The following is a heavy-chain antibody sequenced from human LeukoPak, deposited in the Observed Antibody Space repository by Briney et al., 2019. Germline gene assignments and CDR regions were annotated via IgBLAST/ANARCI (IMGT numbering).Heavy chain of an antibody. CDR2: IYHSGST. D-gene: IGHD5-24*01. CDR1: GDSISSGSYY. CDR3: ARRDGYNYEFDY. Sequence: SETLSLTCTVSGDSISSGSYYWGWIRQPPGKGLEWIGSIYHSGSTYYNPSLKSRVTISVDTSKNQFSLKLSSVTAADTAVYYCARRDGYNYEFDYWGQGTLVTVSS. V-gene: IGHV4-39*07. J-gene: IGHJ4*02.